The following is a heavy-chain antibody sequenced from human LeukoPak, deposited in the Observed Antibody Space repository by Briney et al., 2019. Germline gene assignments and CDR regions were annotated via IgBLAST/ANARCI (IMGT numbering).Heavy chain of an antibody. Sequence: GGSLRLSCAASGFTFGSHWMTWVRQAPGKGLGWVASIKQGGIEKYYADSVKGRFTVSRDNAKNSVSLQMNSLSADDTAIYYCARGPNYGDRVDYIDSWGQGTKVTVYS. J-gene: IGHJ4*02. D-gene: IGHD4-17*01. CDR3: ARGPNYGDRVDYIDS. CDR1: GFTFGSHW. CDR2: IKQGGIEK. V-gene: IGHV3-7*01.